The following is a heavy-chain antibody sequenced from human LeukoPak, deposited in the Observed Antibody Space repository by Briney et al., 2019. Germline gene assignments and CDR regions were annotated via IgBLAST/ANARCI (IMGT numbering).Heavy chain of an antibody. CDR1: GFTFSDYY. D-gene: IGHD3-10*01. CDR3: ARNGWDRGPPNWFDP. J-gene: IGHJ5*02. CDR2: ISSSSSYT. V-gene: IGHV3-11*06. Sequence: PGGSLRLSCAASGFTFSDYYMSWIRQAPGKGLEWVSYISSSSSYTNYAGSVKGRFTISRDNAKNSLYLQMNSLRAEDTAVYYCARNGWDRGPPNWFDPWGQGTLVTVSS.